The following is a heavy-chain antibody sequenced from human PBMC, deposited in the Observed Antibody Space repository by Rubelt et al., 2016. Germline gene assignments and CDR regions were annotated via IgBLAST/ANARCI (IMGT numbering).Heavy chain of an antibody. Sequence: QVQLQESGPGLVKPSETLSLTCTVSGGSISSYYWSWIRQPAGKGLEWIGSIYYSGSTYYNPSLKSRVTLSVGTSKNQFSLKLSSVTAADTAVYYCARLGRDFWSGYYGMDVWGQGTTVTVSS. CDR2: IYYSGST. D-gene: IGHD3-3*01. CDR1: GGSISSYY. CDR3: ARLGRDFWSGYYGMDV. V-gene: IGHV4-59*05. J-gene: IGHJ6*02.